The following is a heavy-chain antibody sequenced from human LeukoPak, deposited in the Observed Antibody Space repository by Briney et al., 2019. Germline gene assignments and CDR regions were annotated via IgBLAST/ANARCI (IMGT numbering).Heavy chain of an antibody. CDR2: IYYSGST. V-gene: IGHV4-30-4*01. J-gene: IGHJ4*02. CDR3: SRVATMVRGVILFDY. Sequence: PSETLSLTCTVSSGSISSGDYYWSWIRQPPGKGLEWIGYIYYSGSTYYNPSLKSRVTISVDTSKNQFSLKLSSVTAADTAVYYCSRVATMVRGVILFDYWGQGTLVTVSS. CDR1: SGSISSGDYY. D-gene: IGHD3-10*01.